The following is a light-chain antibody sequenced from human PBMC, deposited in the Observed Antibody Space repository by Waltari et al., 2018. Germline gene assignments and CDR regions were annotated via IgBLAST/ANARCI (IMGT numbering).Light chain of an antibody. J-gene: IGLJ1*01. CDR3: HSLNSVGNGYV. V-gene: IGLV3-10*01. CDR1: ASPTKY. Sequence: SNELTQPPSVSVSPGQTARITCPGDASPTKYAPWYQQKSGQAPVLVIYEDITRPSGIPERFSGSSSGTVATLTISGAQVEDEADYYCHSLNSVGNGYVFGTGTKFTVL. CDR2: EDI.